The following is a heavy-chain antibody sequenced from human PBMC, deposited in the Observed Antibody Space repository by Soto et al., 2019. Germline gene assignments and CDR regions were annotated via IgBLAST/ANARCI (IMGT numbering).Heavy chain of an antibody. J-gene: IGHJ5*02. D-gene: IGHD6-13*01. Sequence: SETLSLTCTVSGGSISSYYWSWIRQPPGKGLEWIGYIYYSGSTNYNPSLKSRVTISVDTSKNQFSLKLSSVTAADTAVYYCARFITSSSWYRYNWFEPWGQGTLVTVSS. CDR2: IYYSGST. CDR1: GGSISSYY. CDR3: ARFITSSSWYRYNWFEP. V-gene: IGHV4-59*01.